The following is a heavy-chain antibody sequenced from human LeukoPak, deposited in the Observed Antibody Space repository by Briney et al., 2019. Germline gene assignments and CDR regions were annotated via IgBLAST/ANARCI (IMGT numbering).Heavy chain of an antibody. CDR2: ISGSGGST. CDR3: AKAMNFEYSSSLFDY. D-gene: IGHD6-6*01. CDR1: GFTFSSYA. J-gene: IGHJ4*02. Sequence: PGGSLRLSCGASGFTFSSYAMSWVRQAPGKGLEWVSAISGSGGSTYYADSVKGRFTISRDNSKNTLYLQMNSLRAEDTAVYYCAKAMNFEYSSSLFDYWGQGTLVTVSS. V-gene: IGHV3-23*01.